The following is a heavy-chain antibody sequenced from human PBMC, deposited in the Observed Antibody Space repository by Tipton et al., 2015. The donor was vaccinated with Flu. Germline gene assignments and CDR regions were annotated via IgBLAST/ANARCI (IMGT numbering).Heavy chain of an antibody. CDR3: ASLWSRYCSGGNCYRGHFHNYSPMDI. CDR2: INHSGST. V-gene: IGHV4-34*01. D-gene: IGHD2-15*01. J-gene: IGHJ6*02. CDR1: GGSFSNYY. Sequence: TLSLTCAVSGGSFSNYYWSWIRQPPGKGLEWIGEINHSGSTNYNPSLKSRVTISVDTSKNQFSLRLSSVTPADTAVYYCASLWSRYCSGGNCYRGHFHNYSPMDIWGQGTTVTVSS.